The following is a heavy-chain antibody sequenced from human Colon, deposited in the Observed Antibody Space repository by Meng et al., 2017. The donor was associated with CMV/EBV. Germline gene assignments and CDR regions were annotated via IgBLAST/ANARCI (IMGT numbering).Heavy chain of an antibody. V-gene: IGHV1-18*01. J-gene: IGHJ4*02. CDR3: ARGRPDWSGVLDY. CDR1: GYTFTSYG. CDR2: ISGSTGYT. D-gene: IGHD3-9*01. Sequence: QVQLLQSGAEVKGPGASVLVSCRSSGYTFTSYGINWVRQAPGQGLEWMGWISGSTGYTNRAQKFQGRVTMTTDTSTSTAYLALTSLTSNDTAVYYCARGRPDWSGVLDYWGQGTLVTVSS.